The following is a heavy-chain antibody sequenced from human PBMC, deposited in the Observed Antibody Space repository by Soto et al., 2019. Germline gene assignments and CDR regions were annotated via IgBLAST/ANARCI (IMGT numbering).Heavy chain of an antibody. CDR1: GFTFSSYA. V-gene: IGHV3-30-3*01. CDR3: ARGGYDYDY. Sequence: QVQLVESGGGVVQPGRSLRLSCAASGFTFSSYAMHWVRQAPGKGLEWVAVISYDGSNKYYADSVKGRFTISRDNSKNTLYLLMNSLRAEDTAVYYCARGGYDYDYWGQGTLVTVSS. CDR2: ISYDGSNK. J-gene: IGHJ4*02. D-gene: IGHD5-12*01.